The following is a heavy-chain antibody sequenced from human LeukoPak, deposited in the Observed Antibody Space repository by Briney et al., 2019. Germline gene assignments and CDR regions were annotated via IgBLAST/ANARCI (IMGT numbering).Heavy chain of an antibody. V-gene: IGHV1-69*04. CDR3: ARETIVVVPAARDHAFDI. CDR2: IIPILGIA. D-gene: IGHD2-2*01. CDR1: GGTFSSYA. J-gene: IGHJ3*02. Sequence: SVKVSCKASGGTFSSYAISWVRQAPGQGPEWMGRIIPILGIANYAQKFQGRVTITADKSTSTAYMELSSLRSEDTAVYYCARETIVVVPAARDHAFDIWGQGTMVTVSS.